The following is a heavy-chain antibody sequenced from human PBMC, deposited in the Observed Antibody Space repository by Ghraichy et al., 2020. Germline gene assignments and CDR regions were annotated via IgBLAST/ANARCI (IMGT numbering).Heavy chain of an antibody. CDR2: AYSNGNI. CDR3: AGTNDDGISYDF. CDR1: RYSVNAGRF. D-gene: IGHD1-1*01. J-gene: IGHJ4*02. V-gene: IGHV4-38-2*02. Sequence: SETLSLICTVSRYSVNAGRFWGWVRQIPGKGLEWIGNAYSNGNIYYNPSLQSRVSISLDMTRNQFSLRLDSVTAADTALYYCAGTNDDGISYDFWGRGLLVTVSS.